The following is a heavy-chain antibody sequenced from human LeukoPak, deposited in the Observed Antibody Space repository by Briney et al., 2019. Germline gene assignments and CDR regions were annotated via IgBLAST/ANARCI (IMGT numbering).Heavy chain of an antibody. D-gene: IGHD1-1*01. Sequence: PGGSQRLSCAASGFIFSSYGMHWVRQAPGKGLEWVAFIRYDGTNKYYADSVKGRFTISRDNSKNTLYLQMNSLRAEDTAVYYCARDRDNWNEGVGAFDIWGQGTMVTVSS. J-gene: IGHJ3*02. V-gene: IGHV3-30*02. CDR2: IRYDGTNK. CDR3: ARDRDNWNEGVGAFDI. CDR1: GFIFSSYG.